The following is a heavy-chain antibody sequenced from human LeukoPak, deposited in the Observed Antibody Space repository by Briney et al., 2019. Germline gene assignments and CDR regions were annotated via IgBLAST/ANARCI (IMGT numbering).Heavy chain of an antibody. V-gene: IGHV4-59*01. J-gene: IGHJ6*03. CDR2: TYYSGST. CDR1: GCSISSYN. CDR3: ASRTYDILTGYWTGAYYMDV. D-gene: IGHD3-9*01. Sequence: SETLSRTGTGSGCSISSYNWSWIRKPPGKELEGSGYTYYSGSTNYNPSLKSRVTISVDTSKNKFSLKLSSVTAADTAVYYCASRTYDILTGYWTGAYYMDVWGKGTTVTISS.